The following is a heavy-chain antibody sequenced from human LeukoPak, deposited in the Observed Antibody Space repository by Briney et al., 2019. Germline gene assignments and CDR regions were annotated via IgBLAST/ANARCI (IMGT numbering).Heavy chain of an antibody. CDR1: GGSISSSNW. V-gene: IGHV4-4*02. J-gene: IGHJ4*02. Sequence: PSETLSPTCAVSGGSISSSNWWSWVRQPLGKGLEWIGEIYHSGSTHYNPSLKSRVIISVDKSKNQFSLKLSSVTAADTAAYYCARDNGYNWNYGYWGQGTLVTVSS. D-gene: IGHD1-7*01. CDR3: ARDNGYNWNYGY. CDR2: IYHSGST.